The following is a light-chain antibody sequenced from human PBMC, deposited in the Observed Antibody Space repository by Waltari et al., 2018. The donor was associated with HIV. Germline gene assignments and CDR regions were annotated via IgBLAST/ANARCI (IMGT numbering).Light chain of an antibody. CDR2: ANS. Sequence: QSVLTQPPSVSAAPGQRVTISCSGSSSNIGSNDVSWYQQLPGTAPKLLIFANSKRPSGFPDRFSGSKSGTSATLGITGLQTGDEADYYCGTWDSGLSAVVFGGGTKLTVL. V-gene: IGLV1-51*01. CDR1: SSNIGSND. CDR3: GTWDSGLSAVV. J-gene: IGLJ3*02.